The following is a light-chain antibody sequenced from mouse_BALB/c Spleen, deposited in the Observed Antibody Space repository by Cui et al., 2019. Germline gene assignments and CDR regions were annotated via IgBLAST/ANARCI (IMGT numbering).Light chain of an antibody. CDR1: QDVGTA. V-gene: IGKV6-23*01. CDR2: WAS. Sequence: DLVMTQSHKFMSTSVGDRVSITCKASQDVGTAVAWYQQKPGQSPKLLIYWASTRHTGVPDRFTGGGSGTDFTLTISNVQSEDLADYFCQQYSSYPYTFGGGTKLEIK. CDR3: QQYSSYPYT. J-gene: IGKJ2*01.